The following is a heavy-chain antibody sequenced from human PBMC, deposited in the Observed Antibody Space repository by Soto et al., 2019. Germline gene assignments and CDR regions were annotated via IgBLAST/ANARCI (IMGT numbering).Heavy chain of an antibody. CDR2: IRWNIGSI. CDR3: STSQYQLLQDAFAI. D-gene: IGHD2-2*01. CDR1: GFTFDDYA. Sequence: EVQLVESGGGLVQPGRSLRLSCAASGFTFDDYAMHWVRQAPGKGLEWVSGIRWNIGSIGYADSVKGRFHSATDNAKNSLDLQMNSMRAEDRVLYYCSTSQYQLLQDAFAIWGHGTMVPVSS. V-gene: IGHV3-9*01. J-gene: IGHJ3*02.